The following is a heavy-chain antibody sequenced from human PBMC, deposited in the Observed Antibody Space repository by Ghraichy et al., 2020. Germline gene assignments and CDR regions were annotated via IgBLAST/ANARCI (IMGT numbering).Heavy chain of an antibody. Sequence: GGSLRLSCAASGFPFSSYDMNWVRQAPGKGLEWVSNIDGSGGSTFYADFVQGRFTISRDVSANTVYLQMSSLRAEDTATYYCAREREYYYESSGSGFDFWGQGTLVTDSS. CDR1: GFPFSSYD. CDR2: IDGSGGST. D-gene: IGHD3-22*01. J-gene: IGHJ4*02. CDR3: AREREYYYESSGSGFDF. V-gene: IGHV3-23*01.